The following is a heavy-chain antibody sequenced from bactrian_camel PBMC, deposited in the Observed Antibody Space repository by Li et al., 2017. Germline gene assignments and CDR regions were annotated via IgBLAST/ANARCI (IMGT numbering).Heavy chain of an antibody. J-gene: IGHJ4*01. CDR1: GFTFSSYW. CDR3: VRDALWLARYYSTNDWAY. V-gene: IGHV3S25*01. Sequence: ESGGGLVQPGGSLTLSCAASGFTFSSYWMYWVRQAPGKGLEWVSAISASGGTTIYADSVKGRFTISRDNAKNTVYLQMNSLKPEDTAVHYCVRDALWLARYYSTNDWAYWGQGTQVTVS. CDR2: ISASGGTT. D-gene: IGHD4*01.